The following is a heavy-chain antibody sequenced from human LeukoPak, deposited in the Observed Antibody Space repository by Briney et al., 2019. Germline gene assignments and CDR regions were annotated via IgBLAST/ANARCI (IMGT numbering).Heavy chain of an antibody. V-gene: IGHV3-30*02. CDR1: GFTFSSYG. CDR3: AKSVVAGTYYYYYYMDV. Sequence: PGGSLRLSCAASGFTFSSYGMHWVRQAPGKGLEWVAFIRYDGSNRYYRDSVKGRFTISRDNSKNTLYLQMNSLRAEDTAVYYCAKSVVAGTYYYYYYMDVWGKGTTVTVSS. CDR2: IRYDGSNR. J-gene: IGHJ6*03. D-gene: IGHD6-19*01.